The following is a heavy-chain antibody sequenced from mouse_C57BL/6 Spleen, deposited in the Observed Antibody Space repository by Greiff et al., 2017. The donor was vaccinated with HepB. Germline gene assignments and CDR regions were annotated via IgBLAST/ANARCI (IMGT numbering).Heavy chain of an antibody. CDR3: ARGESNYVHFDY. V-gene: IGHV5-17*01. CDR2: ISSGSSNI. CDR1: GFTFSDYG. Sequence: EVMLVESGGGLVKPGGSLKLSCAASGFTFSDYGMHWVRQAPEKGLEWVAYISSGSSNIYYADTVKGRFTISRDNAKNTLVLQMTSLRSEDTAMYYCARGESNYVHFDYWGQGTTLTVSS. D-gene: IGHD2-5*01. J-gene: IGHJ2*01.